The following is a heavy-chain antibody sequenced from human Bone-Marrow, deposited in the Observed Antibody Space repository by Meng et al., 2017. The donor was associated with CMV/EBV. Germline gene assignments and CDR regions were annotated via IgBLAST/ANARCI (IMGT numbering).Heavy chain of an antibody. CDR3: AKDGVDYSYYYYYYGMDV. J-gene: IGHJ6*02. CDR1: GFTFSSYA. CDR2: IYSGGSST. D-gene: IGHD2-15*01. Sequence: GESLKISCAASGFTFSSYAMSWVRQAPGKGLEWVSVIYSGGSSTYYADSVKGRFTISRDNSKNTLYLQMNSLRAEDTAVYYCAKDGVDYSYYYYYYGMDVWGQGTTV. V-gene: IGHV3-23*03.